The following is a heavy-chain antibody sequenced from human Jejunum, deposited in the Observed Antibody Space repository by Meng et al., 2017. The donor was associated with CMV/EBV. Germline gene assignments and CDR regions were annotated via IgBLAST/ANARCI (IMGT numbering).Heavy chain of an antibody. CDR3: ARFSIVRTTNAFDI. CDR1: GVTVSSDY. J-gene: IGHJ3*02. V-gene: IGHV3-53*01. Sequence: SGVTVSSDYMSWVRQAPGKGLEWVSSIYIGSSTDYADSVKGRFTISRDNPNNTLNLQMNNLRAEDTALYYCARFSIVRTTNAFDIWGQGTMVTVSS. D-gene: IGHD1-26*01. CDR2: IYIGSST.